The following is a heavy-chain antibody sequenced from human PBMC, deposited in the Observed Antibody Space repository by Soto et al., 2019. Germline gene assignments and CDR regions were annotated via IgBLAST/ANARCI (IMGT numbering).Heavy chain of an antibody. CDR2: VSYDGKNI. J-gene: IGHJ1*01. V-gene: IGHV3-30*03. Sequence: QLVESGGGVVQPGRSLTLSCAASGFSLDSYAMHWVRQAPGKGHEWMAVVSYDGKNIYYADSVKGRFTISKDDSKNTLYLRMSSLTAEATATYYCARDYGALPCDRFQHWGRGTLVTVSS. CDR1: GFSLDSYA. CDR3: ARDYGALPCDRFQH. D-gene: IGHD3-10*01.